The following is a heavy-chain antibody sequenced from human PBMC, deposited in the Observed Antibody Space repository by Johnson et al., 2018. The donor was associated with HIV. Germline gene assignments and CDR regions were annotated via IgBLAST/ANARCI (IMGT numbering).Heavy chain of an antibody. Sequence: VQLVESGGGFVQPGGSLRLSCTASGFTFGDYAMSWVRQAPGKGLEWVGFIRSKAYGGTTEYAASVKGRFTISRDDSKSIAYLQMNSLKTEDTAVYYCTRGPEITIFGVVARNAFDIWGQGTMVTVSS. CDR1: GFTFGDYA. CDR2: IRSKAYGGTT. V-gene: IGHV3-49*04. J-gene: IGHJ3*02. D-gene: IGHD3-3*01. CDR3: TRGPEITIFGVVARNAFDI.